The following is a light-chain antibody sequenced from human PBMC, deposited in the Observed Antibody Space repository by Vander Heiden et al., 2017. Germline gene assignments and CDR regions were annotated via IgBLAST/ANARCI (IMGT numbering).Light chain of an antibody. CDR3: QQFNSYPKLT. Sequence: AIQLTQSPYSLSASVGDRVTITCRASQGISSALAWYQQKPGKAPKLLIYDASSLESGVPSRFSGSGSGTDFTLTISSLQPEDFATYYCQQFNSYPKLTFGGGTKVEIK. CDR2: DAS. J-gene: IGKJ4*01. CDR1: QGISSA. V-gene: IGKV1-13*02.